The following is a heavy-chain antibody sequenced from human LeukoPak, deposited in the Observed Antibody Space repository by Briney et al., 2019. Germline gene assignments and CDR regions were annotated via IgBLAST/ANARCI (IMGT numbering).Heavy chain of an antibody. CDR2: GYPGDSDT. J-gene: IGHJ4*02. V-gene: IGHV5-51*01. CDR3: ARGYCSSSSCHFDY. CDR1: GYSFTSYW. D-gene: IGHD2-2*01. Sequence: ASVKVSCKASGYSFTSYWIGWVRQMPGKGLEWMGIGYPGDSDTRYSPSFQGRVTISADRSITTAYLQWSSLKGSDTAMYYCARGYCSSSSCHFDYWGQGTLVTVSS.